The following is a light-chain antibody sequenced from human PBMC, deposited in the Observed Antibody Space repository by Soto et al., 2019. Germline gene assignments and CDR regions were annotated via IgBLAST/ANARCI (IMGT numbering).Light chain of an antibody. CDR2: GAS. CDR1: QSVTTSY. Sequence: ESVLTQSPGTLSVSPGERATLSCRASQSVTTSYVAWNQHKPGQAPRLLIYGASIRATGIPDRFSGRGSGTDFTLTISRLEPEDFAVYYCQQYGISPTFGQGTKVEIK. V-gene: IGKV3-20*01. CDR3: QQYGISPT. J-gene: IGKJ1*01.